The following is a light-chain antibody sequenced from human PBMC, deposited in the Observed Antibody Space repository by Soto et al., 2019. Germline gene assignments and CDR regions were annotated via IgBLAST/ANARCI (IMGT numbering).Light chain of an antibody. CDR1: SSNIGSNI. CDR2: SSH. V-gene: IGLV1-44*01. Sequence: QLVLTQPPSASGTPGQRVTISCSGSSSNIGSNIVNWYQQLPGTAPKLVIHSSHQRPSGVPDRFSGSQSGTSASLAISRLQSEDEADYYCAAWDDSLNVVVFGGGTKLTVL. CDR3: AAWDDSLNVVV. J-gene: IGLJ3*02.